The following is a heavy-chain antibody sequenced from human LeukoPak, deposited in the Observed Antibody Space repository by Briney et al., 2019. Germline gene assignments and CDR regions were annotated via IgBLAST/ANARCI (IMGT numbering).Heavy chain of an antibody. J-gene: IGHJ6*03. Sequence: PSETLSLTCTVSGGSIRSYYWSWIRQPPGKGLEWIGYIYYSGSTNYNPSLKSRVTISVDTSKNQFSLKLSSVTAADTAVYYCARAQKAYSGSYSGYYYYMDVWGKGTTVTISS. CDR1: GGSIRSYY. CDR3: ARAQKAYSGSYSGYYYYMDV. D-gene: IGHD1-26*01. CDR2: IYYSGST. V-gene: IGHV4-59*01.